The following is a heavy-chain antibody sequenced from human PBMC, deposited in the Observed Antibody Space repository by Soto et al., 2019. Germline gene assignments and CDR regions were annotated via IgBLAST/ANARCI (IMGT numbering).Heavy chain of an antibody. CDR2: VHPSGST. Sequence: SETLSLTCAVFSASLGDHYWAWIRQSPDKGLEWIGEVHPSGSTDYNPSLKSRVTISVDTSKRQFSLRLTSVTAADTAVYYCARDGYDGSGSPYPAYWGPGTQVTVSS. D-gene: IGHD3-10*01. CDR3: ARDGYDGSGSPYPAY. CDR1: SASLGDHY. J-gene: IGHJ4*02. V-gene: IGHV4-34*01.